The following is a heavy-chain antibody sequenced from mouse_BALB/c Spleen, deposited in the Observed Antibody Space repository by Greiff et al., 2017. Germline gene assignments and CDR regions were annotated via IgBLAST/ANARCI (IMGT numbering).Heavy chain of an antibody. CDR1: GFSLTSYG. CDR3: ARGDYRYGHYFDY. Sequence: VKLVESGPGLVAPSQSLSITCTVSGFSLTSYGVHWVRQPPGKGLEWLGVIWAGGSTNYNSALMSRLSISKDNSKSQVFLKMNSLQTDDTAMYYCARGDYRYGHYFDYWGQGTTLTVSS. CDR2: IWAGGST. J-gene: IGHJ2*01. V-gene: IGHV2-9*02. D-gene: IGHD2-14*01.